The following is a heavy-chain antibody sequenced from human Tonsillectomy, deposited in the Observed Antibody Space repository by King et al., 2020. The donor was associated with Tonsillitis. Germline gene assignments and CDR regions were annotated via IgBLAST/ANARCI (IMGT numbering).Heavy chain of an antibody. V-gene: IGHV3-53*01. CDR1: RFTVSSNY. CDR2: IYSGGST. D-gene: IGHD6-13*01. CDR3: ARQGDGSSWYFDY. Sequence: VQLVESGGGLIQPGGSLRLSCAASRFTVSSNYMSWVRQAPGKGLEWVSVIYSGGSTYYADSVKGRFTISRDNSKNTLYLQMNSLRAEDTAVYYCARQGDGSSWYFDYWGQGTLVTVSS. J-gene: IGHJ4*02.